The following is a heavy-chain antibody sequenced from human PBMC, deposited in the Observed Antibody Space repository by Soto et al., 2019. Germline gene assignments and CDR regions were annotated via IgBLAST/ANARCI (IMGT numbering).Heavy chain of an antibody. J-gene: IGHJ3*02. D-gene: IGHD6-19*01. CDR3: ARVIAVAYDAFDI. V-gene: IGHV4-39*01. CDR1: GDSISSSTRY. CDR2: MSYRGNT. Sequence: SETLSLTCSVSGDSISSSTRYWGWIRQPPGKGLEWIGSMSYRGNTYYNPSLKSRITINPDTSKNQFSLQLNSVTPEDTAVYYCARVIAVAYDAFDIWGQGTMVTVSS.